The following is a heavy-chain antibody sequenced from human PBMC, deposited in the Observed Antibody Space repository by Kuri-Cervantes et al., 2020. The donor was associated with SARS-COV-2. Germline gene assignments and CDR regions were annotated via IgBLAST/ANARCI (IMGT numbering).Heavy chain of an antibody. J-gene: IGHJ5*01. D-gene: IGHD3-3*01. CDR1: GGSISSHY. Sequence: SETLSLTCTVSGGSISSHYWSWIRQPPGKGLEWIGYIYYSGSTNYNPSLKSRVTISVDTSKNQFSLKLSSVTAADTAVYYCARDQYYDYWSGYFNWLDSWGQGTLVTVSS. V-gene: IGHV4-59*11. CDR3: ARDQYYDYWSGYFNWLDS. CDR2: IYYSGST.